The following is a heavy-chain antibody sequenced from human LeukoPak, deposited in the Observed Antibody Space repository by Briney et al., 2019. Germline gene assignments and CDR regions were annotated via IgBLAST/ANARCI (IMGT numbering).Heavy chain of an antibody. J-gene: IGHJ3*02. Sequence: GRSLRLSCAASGFTFSSYGMHWVRQAPGKGLEWVAVISYDGSNKYYADSVKGRFTISRDNSKNTLYLQMNSLRAEDTAVYYCARVGLLVAFDIWGQGTMVTVSS. V-gene: IGHV3-30*03. D-gene: IGHD2-8*02. CDR3: ARVGLLVAFDI. CDR2: ISYDGSNK. CDR1: GFTFSSYG.